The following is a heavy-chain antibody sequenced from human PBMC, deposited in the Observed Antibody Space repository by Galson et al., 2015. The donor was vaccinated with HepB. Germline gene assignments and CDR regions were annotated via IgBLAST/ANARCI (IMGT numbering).Heavy chain of an antibody. Sequence: SLRLSCAASGFSFSSYWMTWVRQAPGKGLEWVANIKGDGSEKDHVDSVKGRFTISRDNAKKSLYLQLNSLRAEDTAVYYCARINNYYDSSGYWRDHDGFDVWGQGTMVTVSS. D-gene: IGHD3-22*01. CDR2: IKGDGSEK. V-gene: IGHV3-7*01. CDR3: ARINNYYDSSGYWRDHDGFDV. CDR1: GFSFSSYW. J-gene: IGHJ3*01.